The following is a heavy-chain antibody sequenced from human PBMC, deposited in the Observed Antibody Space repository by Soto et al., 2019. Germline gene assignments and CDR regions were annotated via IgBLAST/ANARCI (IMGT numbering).Heavy chain of an antibody. CDR3: ARHSLALRKNNWFDP. CDR1: GDSIISSDFY. V-gene: IGHV4-39*01. CDR2: IFYLGSS. D-gene: IGHD3-3*02. Sequence: KPSETLSLTCTVSGDSIISSDFYWGWVRQPPGEGLEWIGSIFYLGSSYYNPSLKSRVTMSVDTSKNQFSLRLRSVTAADTALYFCARHSLALRKNNWFDPWGQGIMVTVSS. J-gene: IGHJ5*02.